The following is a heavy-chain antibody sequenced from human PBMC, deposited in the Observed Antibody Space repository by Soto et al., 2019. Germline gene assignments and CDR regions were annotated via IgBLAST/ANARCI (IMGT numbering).Heavy chain of an antibody. D-gene: IGHD2-15*01. Sequence: GSLSLSCEASGFTFSGFDMHWVRQPTGKGLEWVSSIGTAGDTYYAVSVKGRFTISRDNATNSLSLQMNSLRAGDTAVYFCARGQEVGAHFFDSWGQGTQVTVSS. CDR1: GFTFSGFD. CDR3: ARGQEVGAHFFDS. J-gene: IGHJ4*02. CDR2: IGTAGDT. V-gene: IGHV3-13*01.